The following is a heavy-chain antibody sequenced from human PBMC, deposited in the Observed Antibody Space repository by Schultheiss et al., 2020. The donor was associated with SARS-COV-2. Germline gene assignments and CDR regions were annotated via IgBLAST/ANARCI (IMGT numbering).Heavy chain of an antibody. D-gene: IGHD2-2*01. V-gene: IGHV4-34*01. Sequence: SETLSLTCAVYGGSFSSYYWSWIRQPPGKGLEWIGEINHSGSTNYNPSLKSRVTISVDKSKNQFSLKLSSVTAADTAVYYCARIGYCSSTSCYHEFDYWGQGTLVTVSS. CDR3: ARIGYCSSTSCYHEFDY. CDR1: GGSFSSYY. CDR2: INHSGST. J-gene: IGHJ4*02.